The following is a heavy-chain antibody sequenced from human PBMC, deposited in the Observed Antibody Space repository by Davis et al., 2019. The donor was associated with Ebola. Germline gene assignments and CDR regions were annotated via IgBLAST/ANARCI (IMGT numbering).Heavy chain of an antibody. CDR3: ARDMTRAVDFWSGFYFFDS. D-gene: IGHD3-3*01. Sequence: ASVKVSCKASGYTFNTYYMHWPRQAPGEGLEWMGVINPSSGSTSYSQRLQGRVTMTSDTSTSTVNMELTSLRSEDTAVYYCARDMTRAVDFWSGFYFFDSWGQGTLVIVSS. CDR2: INPSSGST. CDR1: GYTFNTYY. J-gene: IGHJ4*02. V-gene: IGHV1-46*02.